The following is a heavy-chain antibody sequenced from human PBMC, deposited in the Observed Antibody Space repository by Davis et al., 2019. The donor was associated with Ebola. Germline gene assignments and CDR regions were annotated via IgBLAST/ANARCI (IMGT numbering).Heavy chain of an antibody. J-gene: IGHJ6*04. V-gene: IGHV3-74*01. CDR2: IHSDGTST. Sequence: HTGGSLRLSCAASGFSFSSTWMHWVRKAPGKGLVWVSRIHSDGTSTIYTDSVKGRFTISRDNAKNTLYLQMNSLRAEDTAVYYCAKEEFGMDVWGKGTTVTVSS. CDR3: AKEEFGMDV. CDR1: GFSFSSTW. D-gene: IGHD3-10*01.